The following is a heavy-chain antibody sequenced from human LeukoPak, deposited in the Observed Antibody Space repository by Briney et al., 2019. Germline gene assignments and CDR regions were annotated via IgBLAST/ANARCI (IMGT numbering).Heavy chain of an antibody. Sequence: SVKVSCKASGGSFSSYAMNWVRQAPGQGPEWVGAIIPTIGAANYAQNFEGRVTITTDESTNTAYMEINNLRSDDTAVYYCARSQELVTMDDACDSWGQGTLVTVSS. V-gene: IGHV1-69*05. CDR1: GGSFSSYA. CDR3: ARSQELVTMDDACDS. CDR2: IIPTIGAA. J-gene: IGHJ3*02. D-gene: IGHD3-9*01.